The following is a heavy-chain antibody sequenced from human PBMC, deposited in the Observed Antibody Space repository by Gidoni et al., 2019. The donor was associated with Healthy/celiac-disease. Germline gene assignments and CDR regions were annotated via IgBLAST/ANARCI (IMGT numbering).Heavy chain of an antibody. CDR2: ISSSGSTI. CDR3: ARDTRYCSSTSCYSGWFDP. J-gene: IGHJ5*02. D-gene: IGHD2-2*01. V-gene: IGHV3-11*01. Sequence: QVQLVESGGGLVKPGGSLRLSCAASGFTFSDYYMRWIRQAPGKGLEWVSYISSSGSTIYYADSVKGRFTISRDNAKNSLYLQMNSLRAEDTAVYYCARDTRYCSSTSCYSGWFDPWGQGTLVTVSS. CDR1: GFTFSDYY.